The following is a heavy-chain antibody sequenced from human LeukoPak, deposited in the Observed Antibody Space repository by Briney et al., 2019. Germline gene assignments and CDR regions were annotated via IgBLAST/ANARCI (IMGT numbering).Heavy chain of an antibody. CDR1: GGSISSSSYY. D-gene: IGHD5-18*01. CDR3: ARLGGYSYGYSGAFDI. CDR2: IYYSGST. V-gene: IGHV4-39*02. J-gene: IGHJ3*02. Sequence: SETLSLTCTVSGGSISSSSYYWGWIRQPPGKGLEWIGSIYYSGSTYYNPSLKSRVSISVDTSKKHFSLRLSSVTAADTAVYYRARLGGYSYGYSGAFDIWGQGTMVTVSS.